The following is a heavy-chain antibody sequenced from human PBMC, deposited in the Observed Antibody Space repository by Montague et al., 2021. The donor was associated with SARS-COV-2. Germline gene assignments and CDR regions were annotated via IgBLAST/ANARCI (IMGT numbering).Heavy chain of an antibody. D-gene: IGHD6-19*01. CDR3: ARPGSVSGWFYFDD. CDR2: LSSSGST. CDR1: GESIDRDTYY. J-gene: IGHJ4*02. V-gene: IGHV4-39*02. Sequence: SETLSLTCIVSGESIDRDTYYWGWIRQSPGRGLEWIGNLSSSGSTYYNPSLRSRVTISMDTSKNHFSLKVNSVTAIDTAVYFCARPGSVSGWFYFDDWGQGTLVSVSS.